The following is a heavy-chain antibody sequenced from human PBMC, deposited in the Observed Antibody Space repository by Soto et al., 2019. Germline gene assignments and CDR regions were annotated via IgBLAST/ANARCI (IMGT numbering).Heavy chain of an antibody. Sequence: GESLKISCHGSGYSFASYWIGWVRQMPGKDLEWMGIIYPGDSDTRYSPSFQGQVTISADKSLRTAYLQWTSLKAPDTALYYCARNRSFTLGFYYDGMDVWGQGTKVTVYS. CDR1: GYSFASYW. D-gene: IGHD6-6*01. V-gene: IGHV5-51*01. CDR3: ARNRSFTLGFYYDGMDV. CDR2: IYPGDSDT. J-gene: IGHJ6*02.